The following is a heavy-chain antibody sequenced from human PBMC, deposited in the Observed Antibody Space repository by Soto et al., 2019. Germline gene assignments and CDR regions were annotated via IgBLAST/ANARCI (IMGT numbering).Heavy chain of an antibody. V-gene: IGHV3-23*01. D-gene: IGHD3-22*01. Sequence: GGSLRLSCAASGFTFSSYAMSWVRQAPGKGLEWVSDISGSGGYVYYADFVKGRVTISRDNSKNTLYLQMNSLRAEDTAIYYCAKGSHYYHTSGHDYWGQGTLVTVSS. CDR2: ISGSGGYV. J-gene: IGHJ4*02. CDR3: AKGSHYYHTSGHDY. CDR1: GFTFSSYA.